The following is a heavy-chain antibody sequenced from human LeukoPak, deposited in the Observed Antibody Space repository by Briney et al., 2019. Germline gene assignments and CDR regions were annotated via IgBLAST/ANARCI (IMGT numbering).Heavy chain of an antibody. Sequence: ASVKVSCKASGDTFSSFGISWVRQAPGQGLEWVGWISVYNGNTVYAQKIQGRVTMTTDTSTGTTYMDLRSLRSDGTAVYYCARVLRRVRGVIPPDYWGQGTLVTVSS. V-gene: IGHV1-18*01. D-gene: IGHD3-10*01. CDR2: ISVYNGNT. J-gene: IGHJ4*02. CDR3: ARVLRRVRGVIPPDY. CDR1: GDTFSSFG.